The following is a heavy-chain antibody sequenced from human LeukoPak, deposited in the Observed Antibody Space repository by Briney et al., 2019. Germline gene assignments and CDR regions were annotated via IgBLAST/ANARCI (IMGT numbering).Heavy chain of an antibody. V-gene: IGHV5-51*01. CDR2: IYPGDSDT. J-gene: IGHJ3*02. D-gene: IGHD3-22*01. CDR1: GYSFTSYW. Sequence: GESLKISCKGPGYSFTSYWIGWVRQMPGKGLEWMGIIYPGDSDTRYSPSFQGQVTISADKSISTAYLQWSSLKASDTAMYFCARLYYYDSSGHAFDIWGQGTMVTVSS. CDR3: ARLYYYDSSGHAFDI.